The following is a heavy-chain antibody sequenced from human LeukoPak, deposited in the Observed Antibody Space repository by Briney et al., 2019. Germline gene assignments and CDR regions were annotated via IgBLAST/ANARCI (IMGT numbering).Heavy chain of an antibody. CDR3: AKGGELAHFYYYGMDV. CDR2: IGGSGVST. D-gene: IGHD1-1*01. J-gene: IGHJ6*02. CDR1: GFTFSSYA. Sequence: GGSLRLSCAASGFTFSSYAMSWVRQAPGKGLEWVSAIGGSGVSTYYADSVKGRFSISRDNSKNTLYLQMNSLRAEDTAVYYCAKGGELAHFYYYGMDVWGQGTTVTVSS. V-gene: IGHV3-23*01.